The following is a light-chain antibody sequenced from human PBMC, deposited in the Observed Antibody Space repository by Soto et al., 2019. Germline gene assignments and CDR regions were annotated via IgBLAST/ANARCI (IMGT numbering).Light chain of an antibody. CDR1: SNDIGSYNY. Sequence: QSVLTQPASVSGSPGQSITISCTGTSNDIGSYNYASWYQQHPGKAPKLMIYEVTNRPSGVSDRFSGSKSGNTASLTISGLLAEDEADYYCSSFTSSTTRVFGGGTKVTVL. V-gene: IGLV2-14*01. CDR3: SSFTSSTTRV. CDR2: EVT. J-gene: IGLJ3*02.